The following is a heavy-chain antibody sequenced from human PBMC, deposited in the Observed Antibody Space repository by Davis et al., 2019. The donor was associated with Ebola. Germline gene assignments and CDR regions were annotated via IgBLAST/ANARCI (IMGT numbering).Heavy chain of an antibody. CDR3: AKSHCSGGSCPYYFDF. V-gene: IGHV3-13*01. J-gene: IGHJ4*02. CDR2: IGTAGDT. D-gene: IGHD2-15*01. CDR1: GFTFSNYD. Sequence: GESLKITCDASGFTFSNYDMHWVRQATGKGLEWVSAIGTAGDTYYPGSVKGRFTISRENAKNSLYLQMNSLRAGDTAVYYCAKSHCSGGSCPYYFDFWGQGTQVTVSS.